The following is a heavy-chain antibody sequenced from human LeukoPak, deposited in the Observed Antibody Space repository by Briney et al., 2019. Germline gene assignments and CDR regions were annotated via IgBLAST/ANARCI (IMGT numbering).Heavy chain of an antibody. Sequence: ASVKVSCKASGYTVTSYYMHWVRQAPGQGLEWMGIINPSGGSTSYAQKFQGRVTMTRDTSTSTVYMELSSLRAEDTAVYYCAELGITMIGGVWGKGTTVTISS. D-gene: IGHD3-10*02. CDR1: GYTVTSYY. CDR3: AELGITMIGGV. J-gene: IGHJ6*04. V-gene: IGHV1-46*01. CDR2: INPSGGST.